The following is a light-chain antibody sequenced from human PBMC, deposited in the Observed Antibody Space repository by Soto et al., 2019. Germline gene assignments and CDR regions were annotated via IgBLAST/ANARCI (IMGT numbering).Light chain of an antibody. Sequence: DIQLTQSPSSLSASVGDRVTITCRASQGISNYLNWYQQKPGKAPKLLISSASSLQSAVPSRFSGSGSGTDFTLTITSLQPEDFATYYCQQSYSTPWTVGQGTKVDIK. CDR3: QQSYSTPWT. CDR1: QGISNY. J-gene: IGKJ1*01. V-gene: IGKV1-39*01. CDR2: SAS.